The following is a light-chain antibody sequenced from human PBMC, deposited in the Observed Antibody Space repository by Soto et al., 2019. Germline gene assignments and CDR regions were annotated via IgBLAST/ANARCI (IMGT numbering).Light chain of an antibody. V-gene: IGKV1-39*01. J-gene: IGKJ4*01. CDR2: AAS. CDR3: QHGYSTPLT. Sequence: DIQITQSPSSLSSSVGDRVGITCLSSQSISTYLHWYQQKPGKAPNVLIYAASTLQSGVPSRFSGSGSGTDFTLTISSLQPEDFATYFCQHGYSTPLTFGGGTKVDIK. CDR1: QSISTY.